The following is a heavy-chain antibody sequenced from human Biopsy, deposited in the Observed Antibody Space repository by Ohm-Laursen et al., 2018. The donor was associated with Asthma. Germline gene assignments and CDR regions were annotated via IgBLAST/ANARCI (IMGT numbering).Heavy chain of an antibody. CDR2: INPSGGST. D-gene: IGHD3-16*01. Sequence: ASVKVSCKASGYTFTSYYMHWVRQAPGQGLEWMGIINPSGGSTSYAQKFQGRVTMTRDTSTSTVYMELSSLRSEGTAVYYCARDDRRGSNARAFDIWGQGTMVTVSS. CDR3: ARDDRRGSNARAFDI. J-gene: IGHJ3*02. V-gene: IGHV1-46*01. CDR1: GYTFTSYY.